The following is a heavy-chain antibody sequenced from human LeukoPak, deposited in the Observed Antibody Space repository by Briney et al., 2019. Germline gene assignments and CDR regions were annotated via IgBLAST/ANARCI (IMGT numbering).Heavy chain of an antibody. Sequence: SVNVSCKASGFTFTSSAVQWVRQARGQRREWIGWIVVGSGNTSYAQKFQERVTITRDMSTSTAYMELSSLRSEDTAVYYCAADRISTQRFDPWGQGTLVTVSS. V-gene: IGHV1-58*01. D-gene: IGHD5-24*01. J-gene: IGHJ5*02. CDR1: GFTFTSSA. CDR2: IVVGSGNT. CDR3: AADRISTQRFDP.